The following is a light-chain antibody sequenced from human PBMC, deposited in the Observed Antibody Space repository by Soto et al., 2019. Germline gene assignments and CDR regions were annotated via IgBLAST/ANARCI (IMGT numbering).Light chain of an antibody. V-gene: IGLV3-21*04. J-gene: IGLJ2*01. Sequence: YELTQPPSVSVAPGTTATITCGGNDIGSKSVHWYNQKPGQAPVLVIFYDRERPSGIPERFSGSNSGNTATLTISRVEAGDEADYYCQVWDSSSDDVIFGGGTKLTVL. CDR2: YDR. CDR1: DIGSKS. CDR3: QVWDSSSDDVI.